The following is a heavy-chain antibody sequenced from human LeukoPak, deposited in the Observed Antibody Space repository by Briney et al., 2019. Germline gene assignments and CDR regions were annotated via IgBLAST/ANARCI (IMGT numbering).Heavy chain of an antibody. V-gene: IGHV1-8*01. CDR3: ASWFYDSSGYYFSGFDP. CDR2: MNPNSGNT. CDR1: GYTFTSYD. D-gene: IGHD3-22*01. J-gene: IGHJ5*02. Sequence: ASVTVSCTASGYTFTSYDINWVRQAPGQGLEWMGGMNPNSGNTGYAQKFQGRVTMTRNTSISTAYMELSSLRAEDTAVYYCASWFYDSSGYYFSGFDPWGQGTLVTVPS.